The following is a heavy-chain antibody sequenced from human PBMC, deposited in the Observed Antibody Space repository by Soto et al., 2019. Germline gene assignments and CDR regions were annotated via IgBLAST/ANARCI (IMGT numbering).Heavy chain of an antibody. V-gene: IGHV1-69*02. CDR1: GGTFSSYT. CDR3: ARAVVYSSSWEFDY. D-gene: IGHD6-13*01. CDR2: IIPILGIA. Sequence: QVQLVQSGAEVKKPGSSVKVSCKASGGTFSSYTISWVRQAPGQGLEWMGRIIPILGIANYAQKFQGRVTITADKSTSTAYRERSSLRSEDTAVYYCARAVVYSSSWEFDYWGQGTLVTVSS. J-gene: IGHJ4*02.